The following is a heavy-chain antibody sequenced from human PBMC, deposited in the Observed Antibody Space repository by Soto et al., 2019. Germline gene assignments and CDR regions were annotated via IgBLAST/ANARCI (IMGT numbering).Heavy chain of an antibody. D-gene: IGHD5-18*01. CDR1: GYTFTSYG. V-gene: IGHV1-18*01. J-gene: IGHJ4*02. CDR3: AIHVGYGLIDY. Sequence: SVKVSCKDSGYTFTSYGSSWVRQAPGQRLEWMGWINAYNGNTNYAQKHQGRVTMTTDTSTSTAYMELRSLRSDYTAVYYCAIHVGYGLIDYWGQGTLVTVSS. CDR2: INAYNGNT.